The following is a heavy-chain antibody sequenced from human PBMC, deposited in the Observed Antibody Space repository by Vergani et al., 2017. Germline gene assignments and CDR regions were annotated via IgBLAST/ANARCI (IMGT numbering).Heavy chain of an antibody. CDR1: GGSFSGYY. Sequence: QVQLQQWGAGLLKPSETLSLTCAVYGGSFSGYYWSWIRQPPGKGLEWIGEINHSGSTNYNPSLKSRVTISVDTSKNQFSLKRSSVTAADTAVYYCARGQTYYDILTCYYSRQFDYWGQGTLVTVSS. V-gene: IGHV4-34*01. CDR3: ARGQTYYDILTCYYSRQFDY. J-gene: IGHJ4*02. CDR2: INHSGST. D-gene: IGHD3-9*01.